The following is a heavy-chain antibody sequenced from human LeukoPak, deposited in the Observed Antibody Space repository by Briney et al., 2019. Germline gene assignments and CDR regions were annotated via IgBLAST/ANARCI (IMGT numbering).Heavy chain of an antibody. CDR3: ARHRSEDCSSISCYARALDY. CDR2: IYYSGNT. Sequence: SETLSLTCTVSGGSISSSSYYWGWIRQPPGKGLEWIGSIYYSGNTYDNPSLKSRVTIPVDTSKNQFSLKLSSVTAADTAVYYCARHRSEDCSSISCYARALDYWGQGTLVTVSS. CDR1: GGSISSSSYY. J-gene: IGHJ4*02. V-gene: IGHV4-39*01. D-gene: IGHD2-2*01.